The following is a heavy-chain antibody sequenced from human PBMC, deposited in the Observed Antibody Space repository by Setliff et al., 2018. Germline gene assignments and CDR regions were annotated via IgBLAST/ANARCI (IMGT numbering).Heavy chain of an antibody. V-gene: IGHV2-70*04. D-gene: IGHD3-10*01. Sequence: SGPTLVNPTQTLTLTCTFSGFSLSTSGMRVSWIRQPPGKALEWLARIDWDDDKFYSTSLKTRLTLSKDTSKNQLVLTMTNMDPVDTATSYCARSPRGEFDYWGQGTLVTVSS. CDR3: ARSPRGEFDY. CDR1: GFSLSTSGMR. CDR2: IDWDDDK. J-gene: IGHJ4*02.